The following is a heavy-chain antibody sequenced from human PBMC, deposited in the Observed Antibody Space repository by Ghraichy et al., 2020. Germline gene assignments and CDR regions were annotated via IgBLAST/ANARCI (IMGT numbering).Heavy chain of an antibody. J-gene: IGHJ4*02. CDR2: IYYSGST. CDR3: ARDSGDYYDSSGYYSPYYFDY. CDR1: GGSISSGDYY. Sequence: SQTLSLTCTVSGGSISSGDYYWSWIRQPPGKGLEWIGYIYYSGSTYYNPSLKSRVTISVDTSKNQFSLKLSSVTAADTAVYYCARDSGDYYDSSGYYSPYYFDYWGQGTLVTVSS. D-gene: IGHD3-22*01. V-gene: IGHV4-30-4*01.